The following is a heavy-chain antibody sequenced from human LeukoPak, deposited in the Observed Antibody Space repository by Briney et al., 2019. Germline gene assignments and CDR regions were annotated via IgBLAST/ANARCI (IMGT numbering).Heavy chain of an antibody. V-gene: IGHV1-18*01. CDR3: ARDGVFSGAYALGY. CDR1: GYTFINYN. J-gene: IGHJ4*02. Sequence: ASVKVSCKASGYTFINYNINWVRQAPGQGLEWMGWISTYNGDTNSAQRLQGRVTMTTDTSTSTAYMELRSLRSDDTAVYYCARDGVFSGAYALGYWGPGTLVTVSS. D-gene: IGHD3-16*01. CDR2: ISTYNGDT.